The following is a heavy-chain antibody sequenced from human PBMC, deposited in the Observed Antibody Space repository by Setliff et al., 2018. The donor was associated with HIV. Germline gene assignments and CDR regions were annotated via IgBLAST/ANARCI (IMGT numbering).Heavy chain of an antibody. CDR3: ARDRTGGWAFES. V-gene: IGHV3-23*01. Sequence: PGGSLRLSCAASGLTFNNYAMNWVRQAPGKGLEWVSAISGSGANSYYADSVKGRFTISRDNAKNSLFLQMNSLTADDTAVYYCARDRTGGWAFESWGQGTLVTVSS. D-gene: IGHD2-8*02. CDR2: ISGSGANS. CDR1: GLTFNNYA. J-gene: IGHJ4*02.